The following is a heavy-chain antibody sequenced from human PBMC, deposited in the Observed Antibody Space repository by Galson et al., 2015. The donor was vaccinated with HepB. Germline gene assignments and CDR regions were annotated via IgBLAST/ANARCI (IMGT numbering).Heavy chain of an antibody. CDR2: IRSKANSYAT. Sequence: SLRLSCAASGFTFSGSAMHWVRQAPGKGLEWVGRIRSKANSYATAYAASVRGRFTISRDDSKNTAYLQMNSLKTEDTAVYYCTQSGNYYDGSGPDYWGQGTLVTVSS. J-gene: IGHJ4*02. V-gene: IGHV3-73*01. CDR1: GFTFSGSA. CDR3: TQSGNYYDGSGPDY. D-gene: IGHD3-22*01.